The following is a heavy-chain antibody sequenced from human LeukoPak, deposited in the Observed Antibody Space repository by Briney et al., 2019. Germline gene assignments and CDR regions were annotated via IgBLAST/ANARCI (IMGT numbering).Heavy chain of an antibody. J-gene: IGHJ4*02. CDR1: GFTFSSYS. CDR2: ISGSGGST. V-gene: IGHV3-23*01. Sequence: PGGSLRLSCAASGFTFSSYSMNWVRQAPGKGLEWVSAISGSGGSTYYADSVKGRFTISRDNSKNTLYLQMNSLRAEDTAVYYCAKDLSWGEYGSGSYYDYWGQGTLVTVSS. CDR3: AKDLSWGEYGSGSYYDY. D-gene: IGHD3-10*01.